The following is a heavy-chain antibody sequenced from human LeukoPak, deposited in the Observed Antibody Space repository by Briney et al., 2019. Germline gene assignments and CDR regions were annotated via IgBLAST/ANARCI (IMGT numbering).Heavy chain of an antibody. Sequence: ASVKVSCKASGYTFTSYGINWVRRAPGQGLEWMGWISAYTGNTIYAQKLQGRVTMTTDTSTSSAYMELRSLRSDDTAVYYCARAKLLLLPRDYWGQGTLVTVSS. J-gene: IGHJ4*02. CDR2: ISAYTGNT. CDR1: GYTFTSYG. V-gene: IGHV1-18*01. CDR3: ARAKLLLLPRDY. D-gene: IGHD3-10*01.